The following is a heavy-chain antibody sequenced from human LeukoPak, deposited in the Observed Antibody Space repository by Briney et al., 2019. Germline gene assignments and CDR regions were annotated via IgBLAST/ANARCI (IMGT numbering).Heavy chain of an antibody. CDR2: INWNGGST. J-gene: IGHJ4*02. CDR3: ATLLPLGARDY. CDR1: GFTFDDYG. V-gene: IGHV3-20*04. Sequence: GGSLRLSCAASGFTFDDYGMSWVRQAPGKGLEWVSGINWNGGSTGYADSVKGRFTISRDNAKNSLCLQMNSLRAEDTALYYCATLLPLGARDYWGQGTLVTVSS. D-gene: IGHD1-26*01.